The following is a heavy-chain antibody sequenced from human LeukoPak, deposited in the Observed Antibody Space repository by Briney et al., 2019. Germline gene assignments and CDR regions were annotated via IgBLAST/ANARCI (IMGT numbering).Heavy chain of an antibody. D-gene: IGHD3-10*02. J-gene: IGHJ6*04. V-gene: IGHV3-48*03. CDR1: GFTLSSYE. CDR3: AELGITMIGGV. CDR2: ISSSGSTI. Sequence: GVSLRLSCAASGFTLSSYEMNWVRQAPGKGLEWVSYISSSGSTIYYADSVKGRFTISRDNAKNSLYLQMNGLRAEDTAVYYCAELGITMIGGVWGKGTTVTISS.